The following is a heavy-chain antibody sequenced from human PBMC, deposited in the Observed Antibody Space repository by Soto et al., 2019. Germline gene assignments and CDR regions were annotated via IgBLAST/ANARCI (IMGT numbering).Heavy chain of an antibody. CDR1: GYTFTRSG. CDR2: ISTYNGDT. V-gene: IGHV1-18*01. D-gene: IGHD5-12*01. CDR3: AREGVAPYYYYGMDV. J-gene: IGHJ6*02. Sequence: SVKVSCKASGYTFTRSGISWVRQAPGQGLEWMGWISTYNGDTNYAQTFQGRVTMTTDTSTSTVHMEVRSLRSDDTAVYYCAREGVAPYYYYGMDVWGQGTPVTVS.